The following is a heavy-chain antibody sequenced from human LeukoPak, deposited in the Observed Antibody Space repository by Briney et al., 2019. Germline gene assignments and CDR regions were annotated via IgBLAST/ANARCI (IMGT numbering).Heavy chain of an antibody. Sequence: ASVKVSCKASGYTFTSYGISWVRQAPGQGLEWMGWISAYNGNTNYAQKLQGRVTMTTDTYTRTAYMELRSLRSDDTAVYYCAREKVLRYFDWLLSGAFDIWGQGTMVTVSS. CDR2: ISAYNGNT. J-gene: IGHJ3*02. CDR3: AREKVLRYFDWLLSGAFDI. D-gene: IGHD3-9*01. V-gene: IGHV1-18*01. CDR1: GYTFTSYG.